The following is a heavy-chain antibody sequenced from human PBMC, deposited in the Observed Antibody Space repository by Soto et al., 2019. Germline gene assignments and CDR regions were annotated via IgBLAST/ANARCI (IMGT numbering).Heavy chain of an antibody. D-gene: IGHD2-21*01. Sequence: SETLSLTCTVSVASVTSHYWSWIRQPPGKGLEWIGHIYYRGTTNYNPSLKSRVTISADTSKNQFSLKLNSVTAADTAVFYCAREDQIVGSLDYWGQGILVTVSS. CDR3: AREDQIVGSLDY. J-gene: IGHJ4*02. CDR1: VASVTSHY. CDR2: IYYRGTT. V-gene: IGHV4-59*02.